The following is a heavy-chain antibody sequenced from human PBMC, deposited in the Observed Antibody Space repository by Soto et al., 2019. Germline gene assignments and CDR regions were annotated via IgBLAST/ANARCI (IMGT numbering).Heavy chain of an antibody. D-gene: IGHD6-19*01. J-gene: IGHJ4*02. CDR2: INPNSGDT. CDR1: GYTFTDYY. V-gene: IGHV1-2*04. Sequence: ASVKVSCKASGYTFTDYYMHWVRQAPGQGLEWMGWINPNSGDTNYAQKFQGWVTMTRDTSISTAYMELSRLRSEDTAVYYCARTLSSGWPFDYWGQGTLVTVSS. CDR3: ARTLSSGWPFDY.